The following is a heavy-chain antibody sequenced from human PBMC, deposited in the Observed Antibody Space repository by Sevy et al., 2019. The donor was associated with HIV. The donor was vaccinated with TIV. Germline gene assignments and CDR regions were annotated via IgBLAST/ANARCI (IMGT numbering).Heavy chain of an antibody. CDR1: GFTFSSSA. J-gene: IGHJ5*02. CDR3: AKCLTPVSNHGPFDH. V-gene: IGHV3-23*01. Sequence: GGSLRLSCAASGFTFSSSAMTWVRQAPGKGLEWVSAITSNGGSRFYADSVKGRFTISRDISKNTLFLQMNSLRAEDTAVYYCAKCLTPVSNHGPFDHWGQGTLVTVSS. CDR2: ITSNGGSR. D-gene: IGHD4-17*01.